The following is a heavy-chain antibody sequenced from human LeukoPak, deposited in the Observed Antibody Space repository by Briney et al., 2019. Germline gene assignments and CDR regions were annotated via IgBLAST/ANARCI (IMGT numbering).Heavy chain of an antibody. V-gene: IGHV3-7*01. Sequence: GGSLRLSCAASRFTFSDYYMTWVRQAPGRGLEWVANIKEDGSEKYYVDSVKGRFTISRDNAKNPLYLQMNSLRAEDTAVYYCARDPVYGSGSVPYYFDYWGQGTLVTVSS. CDR3: ARDPVYGSGSVPYYFDY. CDR1: RFTFSDYY. CDR2: IKEDGSEK. J-gene: IGHJ4*02. D-gene: IGHD3-10*01.